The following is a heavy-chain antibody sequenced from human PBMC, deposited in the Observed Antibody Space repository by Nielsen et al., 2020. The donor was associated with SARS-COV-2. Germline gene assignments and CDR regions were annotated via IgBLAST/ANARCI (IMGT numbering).Heavy chain of an antibody. V-gene: IGHV4-34*01. CDR1: GGSFSDYY. D-gene: IGHD1-1*01. CDR2: IGHSGNT. J-gene: IGHJ4*02. CDR3: AGGVPPTGMLFDF. Sequence: SQTLSLTCGVYGGSFSDYYWNWIRQSPGKGLGWIGQIGHSGNTNYNPSLKSRVTMSVDTSKRQFSLKLNSVTAADAADYYCAGGVPPTGMLFDFWGLGTRVIVSS.